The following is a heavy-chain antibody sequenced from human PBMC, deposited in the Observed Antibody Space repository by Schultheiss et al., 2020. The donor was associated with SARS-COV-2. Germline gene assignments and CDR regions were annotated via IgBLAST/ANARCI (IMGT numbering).Heavy chain of an antibody. V-gene: IGHV3-69-1*01. CDR2: ISASGGI. CDR3: ARDVGHYYYDYGMDV. Sequence: GGSLRLSCAASGFTFDDYAMHWVRQAPGKGLEWVSYISASGGIYYADSVKGRFTISRDNSKNTLYLQMNSLRAEDTAVYYCARDVGHYYYDYGMDVWGQGTTVTVSS. CDR1: GFTFDDYA. J-gene: IGHJ6*02.